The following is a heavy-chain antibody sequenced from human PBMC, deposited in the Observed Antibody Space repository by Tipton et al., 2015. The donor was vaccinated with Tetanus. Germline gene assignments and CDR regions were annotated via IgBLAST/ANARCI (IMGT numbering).Heavy chain of an antibody. J-gene: IGHJ4*02. D-gene: IGHD1-1*01. CDR3: ARANNEFPKKGPFDF. V-gene: IGHV4-39*07. CDR2: IYYNGNT. Sequence: TLSLTCTVSGGSINSGTFYWDWIRQTPGKGLEWIGNIYYNGNTLQNPSLKSRVTMSLDKSKNQFSLKLTSVTAADTAVYYCARANNEFPKKGPFDFWGQGKLVIVSS. CDR1: GGSINSGTFY.